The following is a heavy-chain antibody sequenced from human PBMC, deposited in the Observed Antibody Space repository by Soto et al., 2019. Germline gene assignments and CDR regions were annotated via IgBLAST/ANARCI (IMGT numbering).Heavy chain of an antibody. CDR3: ARGQVVAAQH. V-gene: IGHV4-30-2*01. CDR1: GGSISSGGYS. J-gene: IGHJ4*02. Sequence: SETLSLTCAVSGGSISSGGYSWSWIRQPPGKGLEWIGYIYHSGSTYYNPSLKSRVTTSVDRSKNQFSLKLSSVTAADTAVYYCARGQVVAAQHWGQGTLVTVSS. CDR2: IYHSGST. D-gene: IGHD2-15*01.